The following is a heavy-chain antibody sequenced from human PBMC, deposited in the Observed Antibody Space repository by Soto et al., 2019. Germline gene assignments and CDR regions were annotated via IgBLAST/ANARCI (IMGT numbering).Heavy chain of an antibody. CDR2: ISYDGSNK. J-gene: IGHJ4*02. D-gene: IGHD6-19*01. CDR3: AMGGAVAGQLFDY. Sequence: QVQLVESGGGVVQPERSLRLSCAASGFTFSSYGMHWVRQAPGKGLEWVAVISYDGSNKYYADSVKGRFTISRDNSKNTLYLQMNSLRAEDTAVYYCAMGGAVAGQLFDYWGQGTLVTVSS. CDR1: GFTFSSYG. V-gene: IGHV3-30*03.